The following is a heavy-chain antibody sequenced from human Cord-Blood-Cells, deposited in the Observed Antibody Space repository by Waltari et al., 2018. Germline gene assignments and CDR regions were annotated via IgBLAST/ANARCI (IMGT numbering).Heavy chain of an antibody. CDR1: GGTFSSYA. J-gene: IGHJ4*02. V-gene: IGHV1-69*12. D-gene: IGHD6-6*01. CDR2: LIPIVGTA. Sequence: QVQLVQSGAEVKKPGSSVKVSCKASGGTFSSYAISWVRQAPGQGLEWMGGLIPIVGTANYAQKFQGRVTITADESTSTAYMELSSLRSEDTAVYYCARDSGLSPYSSSSYPFDYWGQGTLVTVSS. CDR3: ARDSGLSPYSSSSYPFDY.